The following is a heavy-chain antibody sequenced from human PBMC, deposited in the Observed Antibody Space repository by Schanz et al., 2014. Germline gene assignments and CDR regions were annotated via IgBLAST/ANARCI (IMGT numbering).Heavy chain of an antibody. V-gene: IGHV1-18*01. CDR1: RYTFTTYG. J-gene: IGHJ5*02. CDR3: ARDRRRYCSTASCLHDNWFDP. D-gene: IGHD2-2*01. CDR2: ISAYTNNT. Sequence: QGQLVQSGPEVKEPGASVKVSCEASRYTFTTYGLNWVRQAPGQGLEWMGWISAYTNNTNYAQKVQGRVTMTTDTSTGTACMELRSLRTDDTAVKYCARDRRRYCSTASCLHDNWFDPWGQGTLVIVSS.